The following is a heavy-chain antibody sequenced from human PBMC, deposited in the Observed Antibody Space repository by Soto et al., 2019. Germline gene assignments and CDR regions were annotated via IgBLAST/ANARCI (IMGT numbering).Heavy chain of an antibody. J-gene: IGHJ4*02. CDR3: ARHSGYDYVFDY. D-gene: IGHD5-12*01. V-gene: IGHV1-2*02. Sequence: ASLKVSCKASGYTFTGYYIHWVRQAPGQGLEWMGWINPNNGDTNYAQKFQGRVSMTRDTSTSTAYMELSSLRFDDTAVYYCARHSGYDYVFDYWGQGTLVTVS. CDR2: INPNNGDT. CDR1: GYTFTGYY.